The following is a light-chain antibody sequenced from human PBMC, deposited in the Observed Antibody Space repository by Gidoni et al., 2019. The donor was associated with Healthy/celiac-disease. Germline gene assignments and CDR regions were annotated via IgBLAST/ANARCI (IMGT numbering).Light chain of an antibody. V-gene: IGKV1-39*01. Sequence: DIQIPQSPSSLSASVGDRVTITCRASQRISSYLNWYQQKPGKAPKLLIYAASSLQSGVPSRFSGSGSGTDFTLTISSLQPEDFATYYCQQSYSTPTFGPGTKVDIK. J-gene: IGKJ3*01. CDR1: QRISSY. CDR3: QQSYSTPT. CDR2: AAS.